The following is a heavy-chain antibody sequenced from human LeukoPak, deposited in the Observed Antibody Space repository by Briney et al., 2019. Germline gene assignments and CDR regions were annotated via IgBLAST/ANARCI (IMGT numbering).Heavy chain of an antibody. J-gene: IGHJ4*02. CDR1: GGSISSSSYY. CDR2: VYYSGST. CDR3: ARCGSSWSIDY. V-gene: IGHV4-39*07. Sequence: PSETLSLTCTVSGGSISSSSYYWGWIRQPPGKGLEWIGSVYYSGSTYYNPSLKSRVTISVDTSKNQFSLKLSSVTAADTAVYYCARCGSSWSIDYWGQGTLVTVSS. D-gene: IGHD6-13*01.